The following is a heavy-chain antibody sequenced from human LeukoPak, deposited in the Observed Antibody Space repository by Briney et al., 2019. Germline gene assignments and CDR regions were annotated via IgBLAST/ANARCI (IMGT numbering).Heavy chain of an antibody. CDR1: GGSISSYY. CDR3: ARRRIAARLIWFDP. J-gene: IGHJ5*02. V-gene: IGHV4-4*09. CDR2: IYTSGST. Sequence: TSETLSLTCTVSGGSISSYYWSWIRQPPGKGLEWIGYIYTSGSTNYNPSLKSRVTMSVDTSKNQFSLKLSSVTAADTAVYYCARRRIAARLIWFDPWGQGTLVTVSS. D-gene: IGHD6-6*01.